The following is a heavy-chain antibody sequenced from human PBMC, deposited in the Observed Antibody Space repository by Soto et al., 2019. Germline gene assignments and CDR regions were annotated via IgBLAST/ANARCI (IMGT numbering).Heavy chain of an antibody. CDR1: GGSISSYY. CDR2: IYYSGST. Sequence: PSETLSLTCTVSGGSISSYYWSWIRQPPGKGLEWIGYIYYSGSTNYNPSLKSRVTISVDTSKNQFSLKLSSVTAADTAVYYCARQFGLGDFDYWGQGTLVTVSS. J-gene: IGHJ4*02. V-gene: IGHV4-59*08. CDR3: ARQFGLGDFDY. D-gene: IGHD3-16*01.